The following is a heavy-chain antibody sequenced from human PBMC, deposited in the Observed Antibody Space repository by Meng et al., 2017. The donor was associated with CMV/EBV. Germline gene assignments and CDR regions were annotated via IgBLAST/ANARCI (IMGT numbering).Heavy chain of an antibody. D-gene: IGHD3-10*01. CDR3: TSFPRFIYYGMDV. V-gene: IGHV3-66*02. J-gene: IGHJ6*02. CDR1: GFTVSSNY. Sequence: GGSLRLSCAASGFTVSSNYMSWVRQAPGKGLEWVSVIYSGGSTYYADSVKGRFTISRDNSKNTLYLQMNSLRAEDTAVYYCTSFPRFIYYGMDVWGQGTTVTSP. CDR2: IYSGGST.